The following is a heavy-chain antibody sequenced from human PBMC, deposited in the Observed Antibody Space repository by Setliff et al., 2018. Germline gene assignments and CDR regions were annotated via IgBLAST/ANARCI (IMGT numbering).Heavy chain of an antibody. CDR3: ARDYYDSRGSYAFDI. J-gene: IGHJ3*02. CDR2: IYTSGST. D-gene: IGHD3-22*01. CDR1: GGSISSGSYY. Sequence: PSETLSLTCTVSGGSISSGSYYWSWIRQPAGKGLEWIGHIYTSGSTNYNPSLKSRVTISVDTSKNQFPLNLSSVTAADTAMYYCARDYYDSRGSYAFDIWGQGTVVT. V-gene: IGHV4-61*09.